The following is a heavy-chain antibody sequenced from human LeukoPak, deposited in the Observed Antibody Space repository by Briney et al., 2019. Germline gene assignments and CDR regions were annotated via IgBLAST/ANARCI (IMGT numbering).Heavy chain of an antibody. CDR1: GGSFSGYY. V-gene: IGHV4-34*01. CDR3: AREAYGGKGDY. Sequence: SETLSLTCTVSGGSFSGYYWSWIRQPPGKGLEWIGEINHSGSTNYNPSHKSRVTISVDTSKNQFSLKLSSVTAADTAVYYCAREAYGGKGDYWGQGTLVTVSS. J-gene: IGHJ4*02. CDR2: INHSGST. D-gene: IGHD4-23*01.